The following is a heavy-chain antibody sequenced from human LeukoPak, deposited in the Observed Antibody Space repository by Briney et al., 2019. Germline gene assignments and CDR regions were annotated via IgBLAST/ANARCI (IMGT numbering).Heavy chain of an antibody. CDR3: ARHDWFDP. J-gene: IGHJ5*02. CDR2: IYSGGAT. V-gene: IGHV3-66*04. Sequence: GSLRLSCAASGFTVSRDYMSWVRQAPGKGLEWVSVIYSGGATYYADSVKGRFTISRDNSKNTVYLQMNSLRVDDTAVYYCARHDWFDPWGQGTRVTVSS. CDR1: GFTVSRDY.